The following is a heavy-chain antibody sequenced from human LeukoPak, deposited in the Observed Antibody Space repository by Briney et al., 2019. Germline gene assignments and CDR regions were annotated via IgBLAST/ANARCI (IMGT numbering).Heavy chain of an antibody. CDR3: ARYRREITISGVAHDALDI. J-gene: IGHJ3*02. CDR2: IYSGGST. D-gene: IGHD3-3*01. V-gene: IGHV3-66*02. Sequence: GGSLRLSCAASGFTVSSNYMSWVRQAPGKGLEWVSVIYSGGSTYYADSVKGRFTISRDNSKNTLYLQMNSLRAEDTPVYYFARYRREITISGVAHDALDIWGQGTMVTVSS. CDR1: GFTVSSNY.